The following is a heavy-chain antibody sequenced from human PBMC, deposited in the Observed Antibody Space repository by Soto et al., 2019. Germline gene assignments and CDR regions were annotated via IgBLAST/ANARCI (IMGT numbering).Heavy chain of an antibody. CDR2: ISSSNTYT. CDR1: GFTFSDYS. CDR3: ASSVHARPVDS. D-gene: IGHD2-8*01. Sequence: QVQLVESGGGLVKPGGSLRLSCAASGFTFSDYSMSWIRQAPGKGLEWVSYISSSNTYTNYADSVKGRFTVSRDNAKNSLYLQMNSLRAEDPAVYYCASSVHARPVDSWDQGTLVTVSS. V-gene: IGHV3-11*06. J-gene: IGHJ4*02.